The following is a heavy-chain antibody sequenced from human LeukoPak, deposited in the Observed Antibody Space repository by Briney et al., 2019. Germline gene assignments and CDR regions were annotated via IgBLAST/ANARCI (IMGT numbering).Heavy chain of an antibody. CDR2: IYQSATT. D-gene: IGHD6-19*01. CDR1: GGSIRSDH. CDR3: ARTLGMTGVGGWNYYLDY. J-gene: IGHJ4*02. Sequence: SETLSLTCTVSGGSIRSDHSSWIRQPPRKGLEWVGYIYQSATTNYTPSLESRVTLPLDTSKNQFSLRLTSVTAADTAIYYCARTLGMTGVGGWNYYLDYWGQGSLVTVSS. V-gene: IGHV4-59*08.